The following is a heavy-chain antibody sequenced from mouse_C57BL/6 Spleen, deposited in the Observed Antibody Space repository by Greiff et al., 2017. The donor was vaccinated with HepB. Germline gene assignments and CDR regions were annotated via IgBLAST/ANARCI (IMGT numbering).Heavy chain of an antibody. CDR2: INPNYGTT. J-gene: IGHJ1*03. CDR1: GYSFTDYN. Sequence: VQLKESGPELVKPGASVKISCKASGYSFTDYNMNWVKQSNGKSLEWIGVINPNYGTTSYNQKFKGKATLTVDQSSSTAYMQLNSLTSEDSAVYDCAHYYGSSYGYFDVWGTGTTVTVSS. D-gene: IGHD1-1*01. CDR3: AHYYGSSYGYFDV. V-gene: IGHV1-39*01.